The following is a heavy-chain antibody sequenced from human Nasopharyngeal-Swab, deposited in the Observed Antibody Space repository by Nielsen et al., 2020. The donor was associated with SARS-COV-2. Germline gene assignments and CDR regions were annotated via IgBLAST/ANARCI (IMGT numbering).Heavy chain of an antibody. Sequence: GESLKISCVGPGFTFSSFWMNWVRQAPGKGLEWVAFIAHDASNEYYGDSVKGRFSISRDSSKNTLYLQMDSLRGEDTAVYYCARDAPAHYGAFYWGRGTLVTVSS. J-gene: IGHJ4*02. V-gene: IGHV3-30*03. CDR2: IAHDASNE. D-gene: IGHD4-17*01. CDR1: GFTFSSFW. CDR3: ARDAPAHYGAFY.